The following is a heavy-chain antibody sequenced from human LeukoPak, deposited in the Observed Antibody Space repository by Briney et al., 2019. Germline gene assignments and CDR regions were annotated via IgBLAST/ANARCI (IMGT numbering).Heavy chain of an antibody. CDR3: ARVPVRSSWYSGRWFDP. CDR1: GFTFSSYA. CDR2: INHSGST. J-gene: IGHJ5*02. D-gene: IGHD6-13*01. Sequence: GSLRLSCAASGFTFSSYAMSWIRQPPGKGLEWIGEINHSGSTNYNPSLKSRVTISVDTSKNQFSLKLSSVTAADTAVYYCARVPVRSSWYSGRWFDPWGQGTLVTVSS. V-gene: IGHV4-34*01.